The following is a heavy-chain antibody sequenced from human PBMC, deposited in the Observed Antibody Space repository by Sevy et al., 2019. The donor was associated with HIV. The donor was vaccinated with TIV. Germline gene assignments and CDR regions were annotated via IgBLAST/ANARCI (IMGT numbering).Heavy chain of an antibody. Sequence: ASVKVSCKASGYTFTGYYMHWVRQAPGQGLEWMGWINPNSGGTNYAQKFQGRVTMTRDTSISTAYMELSRLRSDDTAVYYWARESITIRGNWFDPWGQGTLVTVS. J-gene: IGHJ5*02. CDR2: INPNSGGT. D-gene: IGHD3-3*01. CDR3: ARESITIRGNWFDP. V-gene: IGHV1-2*02. CDR1: GYTFTGYY.